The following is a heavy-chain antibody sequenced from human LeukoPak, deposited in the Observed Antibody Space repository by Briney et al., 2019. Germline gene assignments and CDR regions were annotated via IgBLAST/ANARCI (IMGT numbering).Heavy chain of an antibody. CDR1: GYTFTMYG. Sequence: ASVKVSCKASGYTFTMYGITWVRQAPGQGLEWMGWISAYNDNTNYAQNLQDRVTMTTDASTSTVYMELRSLGSDDTAVYYCARIHYDILTGYSRSFDPWGQGTLVTVSS. J-gene: IGHJ5*02. V-gene: IGHV1-18*01. D-gene: IGHD3-9*01. CDR2: ISAYNDNT. CDR3: ARIHYDILTGYSRSFDP.